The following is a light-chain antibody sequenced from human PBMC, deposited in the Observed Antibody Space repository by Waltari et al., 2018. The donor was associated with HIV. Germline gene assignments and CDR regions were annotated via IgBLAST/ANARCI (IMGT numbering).Light chain of an antibody. CDR1: KLGNRF. J-gene: IGLJ1*01. V-gene: IGLV3-1*01. CDR3: QAWDSNNYV. Sequence: DLSQPASLSVSPGQTAPFTSPAYKLGNRFVCWYRQKSGQSPELIIYQDSRRPSGIFDRFSGATSGSKATMTIRETQSIDEGDYYCQAWDSNNYVFGSGTRVTVL. CDR2: QDS.